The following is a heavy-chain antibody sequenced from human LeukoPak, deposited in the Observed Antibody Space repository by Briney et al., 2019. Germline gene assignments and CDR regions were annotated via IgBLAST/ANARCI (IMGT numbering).Heavy chain of an antibody. D-gene: IGHD3-22*01. CDR1: GGSISSYY. CDR3: ARNYYDSSGYYYHGMDV. V-gene: IGHV4-59*12. CDR2: IYYSGST. J-gene: IGHJ6*02. Sequence: SETLSLTCTVSGGSISSYYWSWIRQPPGKGLEWIGSIYYSGSTYYNPSLKSRVTISVDTSKNQFSLKLSSVTAADTAVYYCARNYYDSSGYYYHGMDVWGQGTTVTVSS.